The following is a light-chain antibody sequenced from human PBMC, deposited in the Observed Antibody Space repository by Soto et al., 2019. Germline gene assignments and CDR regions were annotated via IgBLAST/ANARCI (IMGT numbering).Light chain of an antibody. CDR1: SSDVGGYNY. Sequence: QSALTQPASVSGSPGQSITISCTGTSSDVGGYNYVSWYQQHPGTAPKLMIYDVSNRPSGLSNRFSGSKSGNTASLTISGLQAEDEADYYCSSYTSSSSLYVFGTGTKVTVL. V-gene: IGLV2-14*01. CDR3: SSYTSSSSLYV. J-gene: IGLJ1*01. CDR2: DVS.